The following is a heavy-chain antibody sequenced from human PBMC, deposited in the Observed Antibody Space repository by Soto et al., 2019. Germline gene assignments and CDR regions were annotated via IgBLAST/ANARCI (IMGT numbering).Heavy chain of an antibody. CDR3: ARDGGYTSGWFDP. CDR1: GFTFSSYS. V-gene: IGHV3-33*08. Sequence: GGSLRLSCAASGFTFSSYSMNWVRQAPGKGLEWVSVISYDGSNKYYADSVKGRFTISRDNSKNTLYLQMNSLRAEDTAVYYCARDGGYTSGWFDPWGQGTLVTVSS. D-gene: IGHD6-25*01. J-gene: IGHJ5*02. CDR2: ISYDGSNK.